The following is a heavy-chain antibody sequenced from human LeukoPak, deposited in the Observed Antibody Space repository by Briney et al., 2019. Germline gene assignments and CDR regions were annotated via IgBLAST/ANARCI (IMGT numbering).Heavy chain of an antibody. J-gene: IGHJ6*04. V-gene: IGHV4-59*01. CDR3: ARGSEQWLVPAPYYNGMDV. Sequence: SETLSLTCTVSGGSISSYYWSWIRQPPGKGLEWIGYIYYSGSTNYNPSLKSRVTIPVDTSKNQFSLKLSSVTAADTAVYYCARGSEQWLVPAPYYNGMDVWGKGTTVTVSS. D-gene: IGHD6-19*01. CDR1: GGSISSYY. CDR2: IYYSGST.